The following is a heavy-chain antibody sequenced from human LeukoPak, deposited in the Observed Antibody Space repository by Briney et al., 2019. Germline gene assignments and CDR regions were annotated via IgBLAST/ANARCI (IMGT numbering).Heavy chain of an antibody. Sequence: GASVKVSCKASGYTFTSYDINWVRQATGQGLEWMGWMNPNSGNTGYAQKFQGRVTMTRNTSISTAYMELSSLRSEDTAVYYCARRGQSMVRGVSPYYYYYYMDVWGKGTTVTVSS. V-gene: IGHV1-8*01. D-gene: IGHD3-10*01. CDR2: MNPNSGNT. CDR1: GYTFTSYD. CDR3: ARRGQSMVRGVSPYYYYYYMDV. J-gene: IGHJ6*03.